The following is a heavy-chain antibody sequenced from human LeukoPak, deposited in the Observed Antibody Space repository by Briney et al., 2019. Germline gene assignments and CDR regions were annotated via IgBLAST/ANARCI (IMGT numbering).Heavy chain of an antibody. CDR1: GFTVSSNY. Sequence: GGSLRLSCAASGFTVSSNYMSWVRQAPGKGLEWVSVIYSGGSTYYADSVKGRFTISRDNSKNTLYLQMNSLRAEDTAVYYCAREGGTYDSRGAYYYYMDVWGKGTTVTVSS. CDR3: AREGGTYDSRGAYYYYMDV. D-gene: IGHD3-22*01. CDR2: IYSGGST. J-gene: IGHJ6*03. V-gene: IGHV3-66*02.